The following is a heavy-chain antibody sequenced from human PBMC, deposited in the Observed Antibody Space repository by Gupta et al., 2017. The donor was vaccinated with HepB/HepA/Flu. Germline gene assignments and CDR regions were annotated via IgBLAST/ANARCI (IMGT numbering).Heavy chain of an antibody. CDR3: ARQIAVAGIGDWFDT. CDR2: IWYDGSNK. Sequence: QVQLVESGGGVVQPGRSLRLSCAASGFTFSSYGMHWVRQAPGKGLEWVAVIWYDGSNKYYADSVKGRFTISRDNSKNTLYLQMNSLRAEDTAVYYCARQIAVAGIGDWFDTWGQGTLVTVSS. D-gene: IGHD6-19*01. CDR1: GFTFSSYG. J-gene: IGHJ5*02. V-gene: IGHV3-33*01.